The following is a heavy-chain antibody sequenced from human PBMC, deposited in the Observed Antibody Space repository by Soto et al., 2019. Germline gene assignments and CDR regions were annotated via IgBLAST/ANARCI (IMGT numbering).Heavy chain of an antibody. CDR2: IYYSGST. J-gene: IGHJ4*02. CDR3: ASYFRSGYWRYFDY. Sequence: SETLSLTXTVSGGSISSGGYYWSWIRQHPGKGLEWIGYIYYSGSTYYNPSLKSRVTISVDTSKNQFSLKLSSVTAADTAVYYCASYFRSGYWRYFDYWGQGTLVTVSS. D-gene: IGHD3-3*01. V-gene: IGHV4-31*02. CDR1: GGSISSGGYY.